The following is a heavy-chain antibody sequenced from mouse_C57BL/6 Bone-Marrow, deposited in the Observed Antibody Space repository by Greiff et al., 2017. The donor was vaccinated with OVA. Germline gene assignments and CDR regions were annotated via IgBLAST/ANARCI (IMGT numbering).Heavy chain of an antibody. Sequence: EVQRVESGGGLVQPGGSLSLSCAASGFTFTDYYMSWVRQPPGKALEWLGFIRNKANGYTTEYSASVKGRFTISRDNSQSILYLQMNALRAEDSATYYCARSYDYYFDYWGQGTTLTVSS. J-gene: IGHJ2*01. CDR2: IRNKANGYTT. CDR3: ARSYDYYFDY. CDR1: GFTFTDYY. V-gene: IGHV7-3*01. D-gene: IGHD2-4*01.